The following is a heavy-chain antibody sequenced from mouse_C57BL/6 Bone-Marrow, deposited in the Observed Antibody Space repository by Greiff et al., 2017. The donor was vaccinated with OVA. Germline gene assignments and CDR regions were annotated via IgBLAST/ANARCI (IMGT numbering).Heavy chain of an antibody. CDR2: IYPRSGNT. CDR3: LYSNSGAY. V-gene: IGHV1-81*01. J-gene: IGHJ3*01. CDR1: GYTFTSYG. D-gene: IGHD2-5*01. Sequence: QVQLKQSGAELARPGASVKLSCKASGYTFTSYGISWVKQRTGQGLEWIGEIYPRSGNTYYNEKFKGKATLTADKSSSTAYMELRSLTSEDSAVYFCLYSNSGAYWGQGTLVTVSA.